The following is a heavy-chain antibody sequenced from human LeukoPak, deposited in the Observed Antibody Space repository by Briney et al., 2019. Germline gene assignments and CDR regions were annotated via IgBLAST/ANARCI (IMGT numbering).Heavy chain of an antibody. CDR3: AKTHSSGWYRLDYYYGMDV. V-gene: IGHV3-23*01. Sequence: GGSLRLSCAASGFTFSSYAMSWVRQAPGKGLEWVSAISGSGGSTYYADSVKGRFTISRDNSKNTLYLQMNSLRAEDTAVYYCAKTHSSGWYRLDYYYGMDVWGQGTTVTVSS. D-gene: IGHD6-19*01. CDR1: GFTFSSYA. CDR2: ISGSGGST. J-gene: IGHJ6*02.